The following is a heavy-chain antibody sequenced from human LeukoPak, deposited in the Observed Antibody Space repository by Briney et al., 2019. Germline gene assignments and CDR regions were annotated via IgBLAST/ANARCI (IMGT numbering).Heavy chain of an antibody. CDR3: ARNLVDYDFWSGNYYYYMDV. Sequence: PGGSLRLSCAASGFTFSTYWMNWVRQAPGKGLEWVANIKQDGSKEYYVDSVKGRFTISRDNAKNSLYLQMNSLRTEDMAVYYCARNLVDYDFWSGNYYYYMDVWGKGTTVTVSS. D-gene: IGHD3-3*01. CDR2: IKQDGSKE. J-gene: IGHJ6*03. V-gene: IGHV3-7*01. CDR1: GFTFSTYW.